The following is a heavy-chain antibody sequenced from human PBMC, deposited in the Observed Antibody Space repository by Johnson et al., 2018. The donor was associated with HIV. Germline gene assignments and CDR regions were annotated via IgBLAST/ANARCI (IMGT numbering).Heavy chain of an antibody. CDR3: AREGRRDAFDI. V-gene: IGHV3-30-3*01. Sequence: VQLVESGGGLVQPGGSLRLSCAVSGFTFSSYAMHWVRQAPGKGLEWVAVISYDGSNKYYADSVKGRFTISRDNSKNTLYLQMNSLRAEDTAVYYCAREGRRDAFDIWGQGTMVTVSS. J-gene: IGHJ3*02. CDR2: ISYDGSNK. CDR1: GFTFSSYA.